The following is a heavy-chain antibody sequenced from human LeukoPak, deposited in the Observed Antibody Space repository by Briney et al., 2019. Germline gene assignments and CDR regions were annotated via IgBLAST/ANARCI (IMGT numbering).Heavy chain of an antibody. CDR3: ARDRKVGATVNWFDP. J-gene: IGHJ5*02. V-gene: IGHV3-21*01. CDR1: GFIVRNYY. CDR2: ISSSSSYI. Sequence: GGSLRLSCAASGFIVRNYYLSWVRQAPGKGLEWVSSISSSSSYIYYADSVKGRFTISRDNAKNSLYLQMNSLRAEDTAVYYCARDRKVGATVNWFDPWGQGTLVTVSS. D-gene: IGHD1-26*01.